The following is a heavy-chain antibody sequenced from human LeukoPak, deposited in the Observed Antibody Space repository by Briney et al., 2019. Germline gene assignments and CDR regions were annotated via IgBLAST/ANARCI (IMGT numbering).Heavy chain of an antibody. J-gene: IGHJ4*02. CDR1: GGTFSSYA. CDR3: ARSDDYDSSGYPFDY. CDR2: IIPIFGTA. V-gene: IGHV1-69*05. D-gene: IGHD3-22*01. Sequence: GSSVKVSRKASGGTFSSYAISWVRQAPGQGLEWMGRIIPIFGTANYAQKFQGRVTITTDESTSTAYMELSSLRSEDTAVYYCARSDDYDSSGYPFDYWGQGTLVTVSS.